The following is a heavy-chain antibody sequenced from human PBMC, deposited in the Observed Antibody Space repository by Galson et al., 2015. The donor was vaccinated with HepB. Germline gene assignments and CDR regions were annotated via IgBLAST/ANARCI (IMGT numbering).Heavy chain of an antibody. CDR2: ITPIFGTA. V-gene: IGHV1-69*13. D-gene: IGHD6-13*01. CDR1: GGTFSTHA. J-gene: IGHJ4*02. CDR3: AREGRGAAANPADY. Sequence: SVKVSCKASGGTFSTHAINWVRQAPGQGLEWMGGITPIFGTANYAQKFQGRVTITADESTSTTYMELSSLRSEDTAVYYCAREGRGAAANPADYWGQGTLVTVSS.